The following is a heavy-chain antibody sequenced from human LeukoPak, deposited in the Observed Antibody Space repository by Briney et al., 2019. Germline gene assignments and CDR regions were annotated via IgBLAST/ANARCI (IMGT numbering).Heavy chain of an antibody. CDR3: AKDERWRRSDFHGGFDY. J-gene: IGHJ4*02. CDR2: ITYDGSTK. D-gene: IGHD2-21*02. Sequence: QPGRSLRLSCAASGFTFSSYGIHWVRQAPGKGLEWVAFITYDGSTKYYADSVEGRFTISRDNSKNTLYVQMNSLRAEDTAVYYCAKDERWRRSDFHGGFDYWGQGALVTVSS. V-gene: IGHV3-30*18. CDR1: GFTFSSYG.